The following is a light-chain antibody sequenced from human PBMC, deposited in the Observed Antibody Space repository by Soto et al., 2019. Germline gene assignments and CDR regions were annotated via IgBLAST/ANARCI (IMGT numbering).Light chain of an antibody. Sequence: EIVLTQSPATLSFSPGEIATLSCRASQSVSDYLAWYQQKPGQAPRLLIYDASNRATGIPARFSGSGFGTDFTLTISSLEPEDFAVYYCEQRSIWPLYTFGQGTKVDIK. CDR3: EQRSIWPLYT. V-gene: IGKV3-11*01. CDR1: QSVSDY. J-gene: IGKJ2*01. CDR2: DAS.